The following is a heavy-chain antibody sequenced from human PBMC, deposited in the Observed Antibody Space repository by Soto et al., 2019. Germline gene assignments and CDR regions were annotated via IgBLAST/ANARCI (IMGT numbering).Heavy chain of an antibody. D-gene: IGHD3-22*01. Sequence: QVQLQQWGAGLLKPSETLSLTCAVYGGSFSGYYWSWIRQPPGKGLEWIGEINHSGSSNYNPSLKSRVTMSVDTSKNQFSLKLSSVTAADTAVYYCARVYYDSSGYYPVGYFQHWGQGTLVTVSS. V-gene: IGHV4-34*01. CDR2: INHSGSS. CDR3: ARVYYDSSGYYPVGYFQH. J-gene: IGHJ1*01. CDR1: GGSFSGYY.